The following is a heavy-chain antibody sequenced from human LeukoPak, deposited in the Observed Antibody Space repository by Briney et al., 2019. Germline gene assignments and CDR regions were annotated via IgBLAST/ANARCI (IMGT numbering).Heavy chain of an antibody. V-gene: IGHV3-48*03. Sequence: GGSLRLSCATSGFTFSSYEWNWVRQPPGKGLEWLSYISTTDTTKYYADSVKGRFTISRDNSKNTLYLQMNSLRAEDTAVYYCARRAYGSGSYFDYWGQGTLVTVSS. CDR2: ISTTDTTK. J-gene: IGHJ4*02. D-gene: IGHD3-10*01. CDR1: GFTFSSYE. CDR3: ARRAYGSGSYFDY.